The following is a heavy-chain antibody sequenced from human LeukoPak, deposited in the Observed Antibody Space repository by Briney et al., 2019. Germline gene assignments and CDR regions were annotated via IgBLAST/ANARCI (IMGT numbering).Heavy chain of an antibody. D-gene: IGHD2/OR15-2a*01. CDR3: AKVSRATRAYGMDV. CDR1: GFTFSDYG. J-gene: IGHJ6*02. V-gene: IGHV3-23*01. Sequence: PGGSLRLSCAASGFTFSDYGMIWVRQAPGKGLEWVSAISGSGGSTYYADSVKGRFTISRDNSKNTLYLQMNSLGAEDTAVYYCAKVSRATRAYGMDVWGQGTTVTVSS. CDR2: ISGSGGST.